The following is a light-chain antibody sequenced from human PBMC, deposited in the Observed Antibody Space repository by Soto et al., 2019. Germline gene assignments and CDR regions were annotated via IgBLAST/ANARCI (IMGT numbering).Light chain of an antibody. CDR3: SSYTSSSTLLYV. CDR1: SSDVGGYNY. CDR2: EVS. V-gene: IGLV2-14*01. J-gene: IGLJ1*01. Sequence: QSVLTQPASVSGSPGQSITISCTGTSSDVGGYNYVSWYQQHPGKARKLMIYEVSNRPSGVSNRFSGSKSGNTASLTISGLQAEDEADYYCSSYTSSSTLLYVFGTGTKVTVL.